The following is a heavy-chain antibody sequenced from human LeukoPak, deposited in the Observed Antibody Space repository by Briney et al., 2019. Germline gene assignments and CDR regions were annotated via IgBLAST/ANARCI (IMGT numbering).Heavy chain of an antibody. D-gene: IGHD7-27*01. CDR3: ARDPDWGAFDF. V-gene: IGHV3-7*01. Sequence: GGSLRLSCAVSGFTFSSYAMSGVRQAPGKGLECVASIKEDGSEKYYVDSVKGRFTISRDNAKNSLYLQMNSLRAEDTALYYCARDPDWGAFDFWGEGPMVTVSS. J-gene: IGHJ3*01. CDR1: GFTFSSYA. CDR2: IKEDGSEK.